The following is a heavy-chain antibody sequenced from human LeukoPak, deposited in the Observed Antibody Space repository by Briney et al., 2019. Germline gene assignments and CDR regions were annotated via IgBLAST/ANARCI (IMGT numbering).Heavy chain of an antibody. CDR3: ARGAAAGTKGFWDY. CDR1: GFTFSDAW. Sequence: GGSLRLSCVASGFTFSDAWMSWVRQAPGKGLVWVSRINVDGSSTFYADSVKGRFTISRDNAKKTLYLQMNRLRAEDTAVYFCARGAAAGTKGFWDYWGQGTLVTVSS. J-gene: IGHJ4*02. D-gene: IGHD6-13*01. V-gene: IGHV3-74*01. CDR2: INVDGSST.